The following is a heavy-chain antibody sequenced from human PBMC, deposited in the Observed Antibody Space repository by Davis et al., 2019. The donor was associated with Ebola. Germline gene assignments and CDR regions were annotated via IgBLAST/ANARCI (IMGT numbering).Heavy chain of an antibody. CDR1: GYTFTTYY. V-gene: IGHV1-46*01. CDR3: ARDYYDYVWGSYRYLGY. CDR2: IIPRSGST. D-gene: IGHD3-16*02. Sequence: ASVKVSCKASGYTFTTYYMHWVRQAPGQGLEWMGMIIPRSGSTNHAQKFQGRVTMTRDTSTSTVYMELSSLRSEDTAVYYCARDYYDYVWGSYRYLGYWGQGTLVTVSS. J-gene: IGHJ4*02.